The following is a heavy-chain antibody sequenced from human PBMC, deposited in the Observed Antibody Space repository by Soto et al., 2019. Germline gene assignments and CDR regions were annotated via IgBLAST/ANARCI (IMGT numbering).Heavy chain of an antibody. CDR2: IYYSGST. CDR1: GGSVSSGSYY. V-gene: IGHV4-61*01. CDR3: ARMGRVYCSSKSCFSAATFDY. D-gene: IGHD2-2*01. Sequence: ASETLSLTCTVSGGSVSSGSYYWSWIRQPPGKGLEWIGYIYYSGSTNYNPSLKSRVTISVDTSKNQFSLKLSSVTAADTAVYYCARMGRVYCSSKSCFSAATFDYWGQGTLVTVYS. J-gene: IGHJ4*02.